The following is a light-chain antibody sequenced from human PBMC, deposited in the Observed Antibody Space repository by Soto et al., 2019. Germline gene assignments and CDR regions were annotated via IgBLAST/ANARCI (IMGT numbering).Light chain of an antibody. CDR2: AAS. V-gene: IGKV1-39*01. J-gene: IGKJ4*01. Sequence: DIQMTQSPSSLSASVGDRVTITCRASQSITTSLNWYRQKPGKDPKLLIYAASSLQSGVPSRFSGRGSETEITLSISSLQHEDFATYFWQQIYSAPLTFGGGTKVEIK. CDR1: QSITTS. CDR3: QQIYSAPLT.